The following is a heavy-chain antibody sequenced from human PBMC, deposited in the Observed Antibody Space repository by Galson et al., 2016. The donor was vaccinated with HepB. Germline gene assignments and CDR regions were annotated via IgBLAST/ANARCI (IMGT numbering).Heavy chain of an antibody. CDR1: GFSFSTYA. J-gene: IGHJ4*02. D-gene: IGHD6-13*01. V-gene: IGHV3-33*01. Sequence: SLRLSCAGSGFSFSTYAVHWVRQTPGKGLEWVAVIWSGAIKKYYADSVEGRFTISRDDSENTVYLQINTLRAEDTALYYCTRVHREGIAAAGLQIWGQGTLVIVSS. CDR3: TRVHREGIAAAGLQI. CDR2: IWSGAIKK.